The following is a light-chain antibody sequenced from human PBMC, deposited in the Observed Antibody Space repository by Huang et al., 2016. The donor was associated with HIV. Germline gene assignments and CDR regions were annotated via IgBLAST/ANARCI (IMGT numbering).Light chain of an antibody. Sequence: EILLTHSPSTLSVSPGERATLSCRASQGISSNLAGYQQNPGQAPRLLIYGASTRATGIPARFSGSGSGTEFTLTISSLQSEDFAVYYCKQYNNWRGTFGQGTKVEIK. V-gene: IGKV3-15*01. CDR1: QGISSN. J-gene: IGKJ1*01. CDR3: KQYNNWRGT. CDR2: GAS.